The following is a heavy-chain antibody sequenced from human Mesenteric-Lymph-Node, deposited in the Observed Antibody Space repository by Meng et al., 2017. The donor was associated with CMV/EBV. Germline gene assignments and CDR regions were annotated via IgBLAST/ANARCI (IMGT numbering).Heavy chain of an antibody. Sequence: GESLKISCAASGFTFSSYWMSWVRQAPGKGLEWVANINQDGREKYYMDSVKGRFTISRDNTKNSLYLHMNSLRAEDTAVYYCARTRSMYYYYGMDVWGQGTTVTVSS. CDR3: ARTRSMYYYYGMDV. V-gene: IGHV3-7*01. CDR1: GFTFSSYW. J-gene: IGHJ6*02. CDR2: INQDGREK. D-gene: IGHD5-24*01.